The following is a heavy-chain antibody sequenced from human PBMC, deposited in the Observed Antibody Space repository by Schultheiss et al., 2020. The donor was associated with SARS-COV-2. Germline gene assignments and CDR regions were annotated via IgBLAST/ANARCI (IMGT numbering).Heavy chain of an antibody. CDR1: GFTFVSYA. D-gene: IGHD6-13*01. V-gene: IGHV3-7*03. CDR2: IKEDGSYK. Sequence: GGSLRLSCAASGFTFVSYAMNWVRQAPGKGLEWVANIKEDGSYKSYVDSVKGRFTMSRDNARNSLYLQMNSLRAEDTAVYYCAAGPLHFDYWGQGTLVTVSS. CDR3: AAGPLHFDY. J-gene: IGHJ4*02.